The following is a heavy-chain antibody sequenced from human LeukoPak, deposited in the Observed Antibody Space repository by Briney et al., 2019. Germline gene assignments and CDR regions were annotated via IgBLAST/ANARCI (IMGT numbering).Heavy chain of an antibody. V-gene: IGHV3-23*01. CDR1: GFTFSSYA. D-gene: IGHD3-3*01. CDR2: ISGSGGST. Sequence: GGSLRLSCAASGFTFSSYAMSWVRQAPGKGLEWVSAISGSGGSTYYADSVKGRFTISRDNSKNTLYLQMNSLRAEGTAVYYCAKEIDFWSGYYQPPDYWGQGTLVTVSS. CDR3: AKEIDFWSGYYQPPDY. J-gene: IGHJ4*02.